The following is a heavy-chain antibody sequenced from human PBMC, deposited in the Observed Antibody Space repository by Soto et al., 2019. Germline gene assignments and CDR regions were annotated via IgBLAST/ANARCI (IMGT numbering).Heavy chain of an antibody. Sequence: PSETLSLTSAVSGYSISSGYYWGWIRQPPGKGLEWIGSIYHSGSTYYNPSLKSRVTISVDTSKNQFSLKLSSVTAADTAVYYCARVSRGETWSGYYTRYFDYWGQGTLVTVSS. CDR3: ARVSRGETWSGYYTRYFDY. CDR1: GYSISSGYY. V-gene: IGHV4-38-2*01. CDR2: IYHSGST. J-gene: IGHJ4*02. D-gene: IGHD3-3*01.